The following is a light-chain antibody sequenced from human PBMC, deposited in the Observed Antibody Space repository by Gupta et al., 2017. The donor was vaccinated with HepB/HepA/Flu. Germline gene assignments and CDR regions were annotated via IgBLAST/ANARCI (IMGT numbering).Light chain of an antibody. CDR1: QGASSY. Sequence: EIVLTQSPATLSLSPGERATLSCRASQGASSYLAWYQKKPGQAPRLLNYDASNRATGIPARFSSSGSGTDRTLTISSVEPEDVAVYYCQQLQNAFTFGPGTKVDIK. J-gene: IGKJ3*01. V-gene: IGKV3D-11*01. CDR2: DAS. CDR3: QQLQNAFT.